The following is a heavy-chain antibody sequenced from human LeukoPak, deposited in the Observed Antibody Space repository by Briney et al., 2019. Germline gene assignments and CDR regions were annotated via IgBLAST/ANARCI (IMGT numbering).Heavy chain of an antibody. CDR3: ARENEYSSSLDY. Sequence: PSETLSLTCTVSGGSISSHYWSWIRQPPGKGLEWIGYIYYSGSTNYNPSLKSRVTISVDTSKNQFSLKLSSVTAADTAVYYCARENEYSSSLDYWGQGTLVTVSS. J-gene: IGHJ4*02. CDR2: IYYSGST. V-gene: IGHV4-59*11. D-gene: IGHD6-6*01. CDR1: GGSISSHY.